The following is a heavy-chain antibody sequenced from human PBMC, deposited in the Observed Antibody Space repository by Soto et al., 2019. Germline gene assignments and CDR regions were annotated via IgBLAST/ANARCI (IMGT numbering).Heavy chain of an antibody. J-gene: IGHJ6*03. CDR3: ARVLSNYYYYMDV. CDR1: GGSISSGGYY. V-gene: IGHV4-31*03. Sequence: QVQLQESGPGLVKPSQTLSLTCTVSGGSISSGGYYWSWIRQHPGKGLEWIGYIYYSGSTYYNPSLNSRVTISVDTSKNQFSLKLSSVTAADTAVYVCARVLSNYYYYMDVWGKGITVTVSS. CDR2: IYYSGST.